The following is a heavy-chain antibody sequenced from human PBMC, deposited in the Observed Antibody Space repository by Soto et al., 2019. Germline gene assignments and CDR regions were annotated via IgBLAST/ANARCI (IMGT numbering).Heavy chain of an antibody. V-gene: IGHV4-39*01. D-gene: IGHD3-10*01. CDR3: ARHFITMVRGVIVAFDI. J-gene: IGHJ3*02. CDR1: GGSISSSSYY. Sequence: PSEILSLTCTVSGGSISSSSYYWGWIRQPPGKGLEWIGSIYYSGSTYYNPSLKSRVTISVDTSKNQFSLKLSSVTAADTAVYYCARHFITMVRGVIVAFDIWGQGTMVTVSS. CDR2: IYYSGST.